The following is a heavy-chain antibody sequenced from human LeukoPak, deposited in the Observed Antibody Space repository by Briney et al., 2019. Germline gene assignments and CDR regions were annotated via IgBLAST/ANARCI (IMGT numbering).Heavy chain of an antibody. J-gene: IGHJ5*02. CDR1: GASVSTYY. Sequence: SETLSLTCTVSGASVSTYYWSWIRQPPGKGLEWIGHMYYSGSTNYSPSLKSRVTISIDTSKNQFSLNLSSVTAADTAVYYCARGGYSWYDDWGQGTLVTMSS. V-gene: IGHV4-59*02. CDR3: ARGGYSWYDD. CDR2: MYYSGST.